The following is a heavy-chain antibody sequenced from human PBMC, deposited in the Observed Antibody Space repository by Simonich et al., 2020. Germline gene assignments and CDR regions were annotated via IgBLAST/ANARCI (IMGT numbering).Heavy chain of an antibody. CDR1: GYTFTGYY. V-gene: IGHV1-2*02. D-gene: IGHD7-27*01. CDR3: ARGRLTGDKGAFDI. CDR2: INPKSGGT. Sequence: QVQLVQSGAEVKKPGASVKVSCKASGYTFTGYYMHWGRQAPGQGLEWRGGINPKSGGTNDAKKLQGRVTMTRDTSISTAYMELSRLRSDDTAVYYCARGRLTGDKGAFDIWGQGTMVTVSS. J-gene: IGHJ3*02.